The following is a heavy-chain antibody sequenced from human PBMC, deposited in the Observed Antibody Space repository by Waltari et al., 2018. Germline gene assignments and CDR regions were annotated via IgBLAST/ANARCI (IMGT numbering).Heavy chain of an antibody. CDR2: MNPNRGNT. J-gene: IGHJ4*02. Sequence: QVQLVQSGAEVKKPGASVKVSCKASGYTFPSNDINWGRQATGQGLEWMGWMNPNRGNTGYAQKFKGRVTITRNTSISTAYMELSSLRSEDTAVYYCARGSGPIGYWGQGTLVTVSS. V-gene: IGHV1-8*03. CDR1: GYTFPSND. CDR3: ARGSGPIGY. D-gene: IGHD6-25*01.